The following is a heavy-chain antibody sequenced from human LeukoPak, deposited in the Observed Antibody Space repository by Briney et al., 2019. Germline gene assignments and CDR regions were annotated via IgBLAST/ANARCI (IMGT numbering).Heavy chain of an antibody. D-gene: IGHD2-15*01. CDR1: GYIFTSYD. CDR3: AIPSGGSYNFDY. Sequence: ASVKVSCKASGYIFTSYDINWVRQATGQGLEWMGWMNPNSGDTGYAQTFLGRVTLTRDTSISTAYMELSSLRSEDTAVYYCAIPSGGSYNFDYWGQGTLVTVSS. J-gene: IGHJ4*02. CDR2: MNPNSGDT. V-gene: IGHV1-8*01.